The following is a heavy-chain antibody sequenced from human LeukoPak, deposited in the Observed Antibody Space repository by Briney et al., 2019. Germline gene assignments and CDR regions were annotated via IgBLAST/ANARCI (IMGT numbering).Heavy chain of an antibody. CDR2: INPSGGST. CDR3: ARGRGNMVRGNGWFDP. Sequence: ASVKVSCKASGYTFNTYGITWVRQAPGQGLEWMGIINPSGGSTSYAQKFQGRVTMTRDTSTSTVYMELSSLRSEDTAVYYCARGRGNMVRGNGWFDPWGQGTLVTVSS. D-gene: IGHD3-10*01. J-gene: IGHJ5*02. V-gene: IGHV1-46*02. CDR1: GYTFNTYG.